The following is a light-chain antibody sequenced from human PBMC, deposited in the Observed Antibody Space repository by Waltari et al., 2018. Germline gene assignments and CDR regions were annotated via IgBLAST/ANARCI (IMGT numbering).Light chain of an antibody. CDR2: GAS. CDR1: QSVNTNS. Sequence: IVLTQSPGTLSLSPGQGATLSCRASQSVNTNSLAWYQHKPGRAPRLLIFGASTRATGTPDRFSGNGSWAEFTLTISRLEPEDFAMYYCQQYGSTPRTFGQVTKVEIK. V-gene: IGKV3-20*01. J-gene: IGKJ1*01. CDR3: QQYGSTPRT.